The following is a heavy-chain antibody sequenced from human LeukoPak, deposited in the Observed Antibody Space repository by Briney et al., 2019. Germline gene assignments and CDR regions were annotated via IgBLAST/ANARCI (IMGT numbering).Heavy chain of an antibody. CDR1: GGSISSYY. D-gene: IGHD4-11*01. CDR2: IYSSGST. CDR3: ARSYSNSNYFDY. J-gene: IGHJ4*02. V-gene: IGHV4-59*12. Sequence: SETLSLTCTVSGGSISSYYWSWIRQPPGKRLEWIGCIYSSGSTNYNPSLKSRVTISVDKSKNQFSLKLSSVTAADTAVYYCARSYSNSNYFDYWGQGTLVTVSS.